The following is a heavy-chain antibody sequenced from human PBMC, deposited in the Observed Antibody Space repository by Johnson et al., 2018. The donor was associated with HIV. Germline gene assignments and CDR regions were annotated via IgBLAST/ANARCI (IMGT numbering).Heavy chain of an antibody. Sequence: QVQLVESGGGVVQPGRSLRLSCAASGFTFSSYAMHWVRQAPGKGLEWVAVISYDGSNKYYTDFVQGRFTISRDNSKNTLYLQMNSLRAEDTAVYYCAKSPLGRLREGAFDIWGQGTMVTVSS. CDR2: ISYDGSNK. V-gene: IGHV3-30*18. CDR3: AKSPLGRLREGAFDI. J-gene: IGHJ3*02. D-gene: IGHD7-27*01. CDR1: GFTFSSYA.